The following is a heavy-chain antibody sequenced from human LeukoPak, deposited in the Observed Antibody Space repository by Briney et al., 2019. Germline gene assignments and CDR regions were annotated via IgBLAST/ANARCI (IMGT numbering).Heavy chain of an antibody. Sequence: PGGSLRLSCAASGFTFSSYGTSWVRQAPGKGLEWVSAIGGRDGSTYYADSVKGRFTISRDNSKNTLYLQMNSLRAEDTAVYYCAKDLFYQAYYFDYWGQGTLVTVSS. CDR2: IGGRDGST. J-gene: IGHJ4*02. D-gene: IGHD2-2*01. V-gene: IGHV3-23*01. CDR3: AKDLFYQAYYFDY. CDR1: GFTFSSYG.